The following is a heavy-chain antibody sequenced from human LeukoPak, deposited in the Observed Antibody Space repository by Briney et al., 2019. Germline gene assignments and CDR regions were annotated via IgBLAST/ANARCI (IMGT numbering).Heavy chain of an antibody. V-gene: IGHV1-24*01. D-gene: IGHD3-10*01. CDR3: ATGNPLRMNLVRGPKGKRSDWFDP. CDR2: FDPEDGEA. Sequence: ASVKVSCKVSGYTLTELSMHWVRQAPGKGLEWMGGFDPEDGEAIYAQKFQGRVSMTEDTSTDTAYMELSSLRTEDTAVYYCATGNPLRMNLVRGPKGKRSDWFDPWGQGTLVTVSS. J-gene: IGHJ5*02. CDR1: GYTLTELS.